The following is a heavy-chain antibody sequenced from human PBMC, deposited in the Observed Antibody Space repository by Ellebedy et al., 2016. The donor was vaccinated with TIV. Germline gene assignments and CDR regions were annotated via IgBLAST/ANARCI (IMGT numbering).Heavy chain of an antibody. Sequence: AASVKVSCKASGYTFTSYAMHWARQAPGQRLEWMGWINAGNGYTKYLQKFQGRVTITWDTSANTAYMVLSSLRSEDTAVYYCARGPLYDSSGYYHGNFDYWGQGTLVAVSS. CDR1: GYTFTSYA. CDR2: INAGNGYT. J-gene: IGHJ4*02. V-gene: IGHV1-3*01. D-gene: IGHD3-22*01. CDR3: ARGPLYDSSGYYHGNFDY.